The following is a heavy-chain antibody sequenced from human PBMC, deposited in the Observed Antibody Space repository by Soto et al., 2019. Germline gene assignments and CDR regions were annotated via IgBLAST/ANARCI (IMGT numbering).Heavy chain of an antibody. Sequence: GGSLRLSCAASGFLFNSYGMNWVRLSPGRGLEWISSISSTSTYIEYADSVKGRFIISRDNAENSLFLQMNSLRAEDTAVYYCTRDRSPGMFFPDFDFWGQGALVTVSS. V-gene: IGHV3-21*01. CDR3: TRDRSPGMFFPDFDF. CDR1: GFLFNSYG. D-gene: IGHD3-10*02. CDR2: ISSTSTYI. J-gene: IGHJ4*02.